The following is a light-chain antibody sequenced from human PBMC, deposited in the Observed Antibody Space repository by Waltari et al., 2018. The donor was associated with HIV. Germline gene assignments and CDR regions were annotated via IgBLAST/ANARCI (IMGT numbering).Light chain of an antibody. CDR3: SAWDDRLSGPA. V-gene: IGLV1-44*01. J-gene: IGLJ3*02. CDR1: DSNTGTNT. CDR2: SNN. Sequence: QSVLSQPPSASGTPGQRVTISCSGRDSNTGTNTVNWYQQLPGAAPKLLVHSNNRRASGVPDRFSGSKSGTSASLAISGLQSEDEADYYCSAWDDRLSGPAFGGGTKLTVL.